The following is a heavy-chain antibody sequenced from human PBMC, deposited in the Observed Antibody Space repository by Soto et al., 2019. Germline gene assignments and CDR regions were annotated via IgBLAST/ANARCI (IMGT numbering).Heavy chain of an antibody. J-gene: IGHJ5*01. CDR3: AREPYDITGNRIDS. V-gene: IGHV4-30-4*01. D-gene: IGHD3-22*01. Sequence: VQLQESGPRLVEPSQTLSLTCTVSGGSISGDYYWNWIRQAPWKGLEWIGYVYHTGSTYPNPSLKSRGSISVDTSNNQFSLKLSSVTAADTAVYFCAREPYDITGNRIDSWGQGIPVTVSS. CDR2: VYHTGST. CDR1: GGSISGDYY.